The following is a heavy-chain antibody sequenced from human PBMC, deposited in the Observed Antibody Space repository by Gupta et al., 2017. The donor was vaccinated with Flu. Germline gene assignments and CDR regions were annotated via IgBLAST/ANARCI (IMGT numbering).Heavy chain of an antibody. D-gene: IGHD3-10*01. CDR2: IAADDSVK. CDR1: GFTFSSYW. CDR3: VRDRGWQQFDY. Sequence: EEQLMVYGRGLVQSGGSLRLSSAAAGFTFSSYWMDWVRQAPGKGLEWVANIAADDSVKNYADSVKGRFTISRDDAKNSLYLPMNSLRAEDTAVYYCVRDRGWQQFDYWGQGARVTVSS. J-gene: IGHJ4*02. V-gene: IGHV3-7*01.